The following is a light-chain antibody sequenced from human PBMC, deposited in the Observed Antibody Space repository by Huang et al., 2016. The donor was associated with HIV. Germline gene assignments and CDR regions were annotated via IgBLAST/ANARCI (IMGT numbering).Light chain of an antibody. J-gene: IGKJ4*01. CDR1: QGISSY. V-gene: IGKV1-9*01. CDR2: AAS. Sequence: IQLTQSPSSLSASVGVRVTITCRASQGISSYLAWYHQKPGKAPKLLIYAASTLQSGVPSRFSGSGSGTDFTLIISSLQPEDFATYYCQQVNSYPLTFGGGTKVEIK. CDR3: QQVNSYPLT.